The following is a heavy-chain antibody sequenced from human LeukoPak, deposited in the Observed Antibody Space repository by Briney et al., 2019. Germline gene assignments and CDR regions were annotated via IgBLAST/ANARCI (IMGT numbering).Heavy chain of an antibody. CDR1: GFTFSSYG. Sequence: GGSLRLSCAASGFTFSSYGMHWVRQAPGKGLEWVAVIWYDGSNKYYADSVKGRFTISRDNSKNTLYLQMNSLRAEDTAVYYCAKPQGILGAFDIWGQGTMVTVYS. CDR3: AKPQGILGAFDI. CDR2: IWYDGSNK. V-gene: IGHV3-33*06. D-gene: IGHD2-21*01. J-gene: IGHJ3*02.